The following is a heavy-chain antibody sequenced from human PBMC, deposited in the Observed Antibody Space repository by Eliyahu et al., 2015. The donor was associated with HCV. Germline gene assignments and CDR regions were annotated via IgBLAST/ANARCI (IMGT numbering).Heavy chain of an antibody. J-gene: IGHJ4*02. V-gene: IGHV1-18*01. CDR2: ISPYNSNT. CDR1: GYTFNTYG. CDR3: ARVVGFPRPTQHDY. D-gene: IGHD2-2*01. Sequence: QVQLVQSGAEVKKPGASVKVSCKASGYTFNTYGISWVRQAPGQGLEWMGWISPYNSNTNYAQNLQGRVTMTTDTSTTTAYMELRSLRSDDTAVYYCARVVGFPRPTQHDYWGQGTQVTVSS.